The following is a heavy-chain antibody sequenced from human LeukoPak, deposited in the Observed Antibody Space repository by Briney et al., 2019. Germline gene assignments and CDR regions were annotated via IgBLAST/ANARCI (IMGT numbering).Heavy chain of an antibody. J-gene: IGHJ4*02. D-gene: IGHD1-26*01. V-gene: IGHV3-23*01. CDR2: ISGSGGST. CDR1: GFTFSSYA. CDR3: AKDGEWELLYYFDY. Sequence: GGSLRLSCAASGFTFSSYAMSWVRQAPGKGLEWVSAISGSGGSTYYADSVKGRFSISRDNSKNTLYLQMNSLRAEDTAVYYCAKDGEWELLYYFDYWGQGTLVTVSS.